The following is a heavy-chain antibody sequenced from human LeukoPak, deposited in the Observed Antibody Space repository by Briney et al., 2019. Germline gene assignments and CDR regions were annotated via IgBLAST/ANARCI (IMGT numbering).Heavy chain of an antibody. D-gene: IGHD3-22*01. V-gene: IGHV3-23*01. CDR2: ISNSGGST. Sequence: GGSLRLSCAASGFTFSSYAMSWVRQAPGKGQEWVSGISNSGGSTYYADSVKGRFTISRDNSKNTLYLQMNSLRAEDTAVYYCAQDRTYYYDSSGYPGLLDYWGQGTLVTVSS. J-gene: IGHJ4*02. CDR1: GFTFSSYA. CDR3: AQDRTYYYDSSGYPGLLDY.